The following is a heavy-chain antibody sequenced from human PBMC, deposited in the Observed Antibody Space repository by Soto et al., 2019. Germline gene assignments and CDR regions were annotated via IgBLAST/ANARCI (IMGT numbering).Heavy chain of an antibody. CDR3: SRVRTLEWYDY. CDR1: GFTFSDYY. V-gene: IGHV3-11*06. Sequence: GGSLRLSCAAAGFTFSDYYMSWIRQAPGKGLEWVSYISSSSSYTNYADSVKGRFTISRDNAKNSLYLQMNSLRAEDTAVYYWSRVRTLEWYDYWGQGTVRSVSS. J-gene: IGHJ4*02. D-gene: IGHD3-3*01. CDR2: ISSSSSYT.